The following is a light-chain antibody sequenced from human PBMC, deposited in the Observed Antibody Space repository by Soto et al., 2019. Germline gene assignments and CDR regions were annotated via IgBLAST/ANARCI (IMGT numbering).Light chain of an antibody. V-gene: IGKV3-20*01. Sequence: EVVLTQSPGTLSLSPGERATLSCRASQSVSNNYLAWYQQKPGQGPRLLIFGSSDRATGIPDRFSGSGSGKDFTLTISRLEPEDFAVYYCQQYGSPPPYTFGQGTNLEIK. CDR1: QSVSNNY. CDR3: QQYGSPPPYT. J-gene: IGKJ2*01. CDR2: GSS.